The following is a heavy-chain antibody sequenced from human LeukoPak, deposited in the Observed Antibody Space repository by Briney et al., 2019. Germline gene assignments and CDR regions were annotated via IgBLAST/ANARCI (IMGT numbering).Heavy chain of an antibody. CDR2: INHSGST. J-gene: IGHJ5*02. V-gene: IGHV4-34*01. D-gene: IGHD2-2*02. Sequence: SETLSLTCAVYGGSFSGYYWSWIRQPPGKGLEWIGEINHSGSTNYNPSLKSRVTISVDTSKNQFSLKLSSVTAADTAVYYCARGGVVVPAAIPNWFDPWGQGTLVTVSS. CDR1: GGSFSGYY. CDR3: ARGGVVVPAAIPNWFDP.